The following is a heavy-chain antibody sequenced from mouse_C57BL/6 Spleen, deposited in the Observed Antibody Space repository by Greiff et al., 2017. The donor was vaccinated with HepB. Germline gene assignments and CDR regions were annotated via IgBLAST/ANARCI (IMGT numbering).Heavy chain of an antibody. D-gene: IGHD2-1*01. CDR2: IYPGDGDT. J-gene: IGHJ1*03. CDR3: TKNHDGNDWYVDV. CDR1: GYAFSSSW. Sequence: QVHVKQSGPELVKPGASVKISCKASGYAFSSSWMNWVKQRPGKGLEWIGRIYPGDGDTNYNGKFKGKATLTADKTSSTAYMQLSSLTSEDSAVYFGTKNHDGNDWYVDVWGTGTTVTVSS. V-gene: IGHV1-82*01.